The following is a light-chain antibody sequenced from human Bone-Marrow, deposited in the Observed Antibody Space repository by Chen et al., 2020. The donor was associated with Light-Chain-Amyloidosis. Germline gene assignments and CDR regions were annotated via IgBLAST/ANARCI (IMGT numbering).Light chain of an antibody. J-gene: IGLJ3*02. V-gene: IGLV3-21*02. CDR1: NIGSTS. CDR3: QVWDRSSDRPV. Sequence: SYVLTQPSSVSVAPGQTATIASGGNNIGSTSVHWYQQTPGQAPLLVVYDDSDRPSGIPERWSGSNSGNTATLTISRVEAGDEADYYCQVWDRSSDRPVFGGGTKLTVL. CDR2: DDS.